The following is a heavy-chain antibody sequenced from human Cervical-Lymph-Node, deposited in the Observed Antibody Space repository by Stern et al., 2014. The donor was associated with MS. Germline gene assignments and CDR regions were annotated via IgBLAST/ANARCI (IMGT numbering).Heavy chain of an antibody. Sequence: DVQLVESGAEVKKPGESLKISCKGSGYTFTNYYIGWVRQMPGKGLEWMGIIYPGDSHTTYSPSFRGQVTISADTSISTAYLQWSSLEASDNAMYYCATQGPIYNWFDSWGQGTLVTVSS. J-gene: IGHJ5*01. CDR3: ATQGPIYNWFDS. CDR1: GYTFTNYY. V-gene: IGHV5-51*01. CDR2: IYPGDSHT.